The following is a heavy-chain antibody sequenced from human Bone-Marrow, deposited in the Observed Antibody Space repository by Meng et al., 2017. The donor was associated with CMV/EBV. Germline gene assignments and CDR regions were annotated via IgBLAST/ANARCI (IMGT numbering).Heavy chain of an antibody. CDR3: AREIHPAYYYSGMEV. Sequence: ASVKVSCKASGYTFTSYYMHWVRQAPGQGLEWMGIINPSGGSTSYAQKFQGRVTMTRDTSTSTVYMELSSLRSEDTAVYYCAREIHPAYYYSGMEVWGQGTTVTVSS. CDR1: GYTFTSYY. J-gene: IGHJ6*02. V-gene: IGHV1-46*01. CDR2: INPSGGST.